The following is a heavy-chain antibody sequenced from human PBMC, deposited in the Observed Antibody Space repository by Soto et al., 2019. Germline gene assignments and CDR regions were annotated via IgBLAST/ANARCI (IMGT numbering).Heavy chain of an antibody. CDR1: GFTFSSYA. CDR3: AKTANGWFSAFDI. D-gene: IGHD6-19*01. V-gene: IGHV3-23*01. J-gene: IGHJ3*02. Sequence: EVQLLESGGGLVQPGGSLRLSCAASGFTFSSYAMSWVRQAPGKGLEWVSAISGSGGTTYYADSVKGRFTSSRDTSKNTLYLQMNSLRAEDTAVYYCAKTANGWFSAFDIWGQGTMVTVSS. CDR2: ISGSGGTT.